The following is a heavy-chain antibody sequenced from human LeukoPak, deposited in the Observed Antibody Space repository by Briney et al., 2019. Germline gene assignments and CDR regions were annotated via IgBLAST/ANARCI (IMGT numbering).Heavy chain of an antibody. J-gene: IGHJ5*01. CDR3: ARGLFRSWKWFDS. Sequence: ASVKVSCKASGYTFTNYDINWVRQATGQGLEWMGWMNPNSGNTGYAQKFQGRVTMTRNTSISTAYMELSSLRSEDTAVYYCARGLFRSWKWFDSWGQGTLVTVSS. D-gene: IGHD6-13*01. CDR2: MNPNSGNT. V-gene: IGHV1-8*01. CDR1: GYTFTNYD.